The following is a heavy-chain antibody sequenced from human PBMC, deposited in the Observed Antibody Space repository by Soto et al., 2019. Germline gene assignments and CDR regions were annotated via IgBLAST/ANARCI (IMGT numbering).Heavy chain of an antibody. CDR2: INAGNGNT. CDR1: GYTFTSYA. V-gene: IGHV1-3*01. Sequence: QVQLVQSGAEVKKPGASVKVSCKASGYTFTSYAMHWVRQAPGQRLEWMGWINAGNGNTKYSQKFQGRVTITRDTSASTAYMELSSVRSEDTAVYYCARGGLTMVRGVIDYWGQGTLVTVSS. CDR3: ARGGLTMVRGVIDY. D-gene: IGHD3-10*01. J-gene: IGHJ4*02.